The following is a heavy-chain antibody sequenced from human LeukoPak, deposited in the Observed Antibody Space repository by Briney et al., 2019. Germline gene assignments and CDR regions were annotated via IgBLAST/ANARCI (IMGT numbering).Heavy chain of an antibody. J-gene: IGHJ3*02. V-gene: IGHV3-21*01. D-gene: IGHD3-22*01. CDR1: GFTFSSYS. CDR2: ISSSSSYI. Sequence: GGPLRLSCAASGFTFSSYSMSWVRQAPGKGLEWVSSISSSSSYIYYADSVKGRFTISRDNAKNSLSLQMNSLGAEDTAVYYCARGSYYAGSQGNAFDIWGQGTMVTVSS. CDR3: ARGSYYAGSQGNAFDI.